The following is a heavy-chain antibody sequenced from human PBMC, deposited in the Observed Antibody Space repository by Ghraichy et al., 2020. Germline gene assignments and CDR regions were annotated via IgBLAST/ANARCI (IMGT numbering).Heavy chain of an antibody. Sequence: SETLSLTCAVYGGSFSGYYWSWIRQPPGKGLEWIGEINHSGSTNYNPSLKSRVTISVDTSKNQFSLKLSSVTAADTAVYYCARAPRGSYRYPSPPDYWGQGTLVTVSS. CDR2: INHSGST. J-gene: IGHJ4*02. V-gene: IGHV4-34*01. CDR1: GGSFSGYY. D-gene: IGHD1-26*01. CDR3: ARAPRGSYRYPSPPDY.